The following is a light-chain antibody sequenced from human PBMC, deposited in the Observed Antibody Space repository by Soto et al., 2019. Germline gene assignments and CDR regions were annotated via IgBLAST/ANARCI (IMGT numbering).Light chain of an antibody. CDR3: KSYAGSNTYV. Sequence: QSALTQPASVSGSPGQSITISCTGTSSDVGSYNYVSWYQQYPGKAPKLMIFAVSNRPSGVPDRFSGSKSGNTSSLTVSGLQAADEADYFCKSYAGSNTYVFGSGTKLTVL. V-gene: IGLV2-8*01. CDR2: AVS. J-gene: IGLJ1*01. CDR1: SSDVGSYNY.